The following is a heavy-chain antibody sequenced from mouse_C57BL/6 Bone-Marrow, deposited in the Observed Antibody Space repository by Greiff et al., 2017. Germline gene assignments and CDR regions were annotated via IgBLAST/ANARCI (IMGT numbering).Heavy chain of an antibody. CDR3: ARGWLPLDY. CDR2: INPNNGGT. V-gene: IGHV1-26*01. Sequence: EVQLQQSGPELVKPGASVKISCKASGYTFTDYYMNWVKQSHGKSLEWIGDINPNNGGTSYNQKFKGKATLTVDKSSSTAYMELRSLTSEDSAVYYCARGWLPLDYWGQGTTLTVSA. CDR1: GYTFTDYY. D-gene: IGHD2-3*01. J-gene: IGHJ2*01.